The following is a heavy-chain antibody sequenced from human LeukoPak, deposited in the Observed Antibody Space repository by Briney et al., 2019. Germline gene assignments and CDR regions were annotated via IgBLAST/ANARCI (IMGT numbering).Heavy chain of an antibody. CDR3: ARAYQGLGGLSLPDH. CDR2: IYYSGST. J-gene: IGHJ5*02. Sequence: NPSETLSLTCTVSGGSISSYYWSWIRQPPGKGLEWIGYIYYSGSTNYNPSLKSRVTISVDTSKNQFSLKLSSVTAEGTAVYYCARAYQGLGGLSLPDHWGQGTLVTVSS. V-gene: IGHV4-59*01. CDR1: GGSISSYY. D-gene: IGHD3-16*02.